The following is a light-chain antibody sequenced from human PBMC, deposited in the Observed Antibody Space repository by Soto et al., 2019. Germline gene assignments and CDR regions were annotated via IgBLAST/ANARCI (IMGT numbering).Light chain of an antibody. Sequence: EIVLTQSPATLSLSPGERATLSCRASQSVSSYLAWYQQKPGQAPRLLIYDASNRATGIPARFSGSGSGTDVTLTSSSLEPEDFAVYYCQQRSSWPLLWTFGGGTKVEIK. V-gene: IGKV3-11*01. J-gene: IGKJ4*01. CDR2: DAS. CDR1: QSVSSY. CDR3: QQRSSWPLLWT.